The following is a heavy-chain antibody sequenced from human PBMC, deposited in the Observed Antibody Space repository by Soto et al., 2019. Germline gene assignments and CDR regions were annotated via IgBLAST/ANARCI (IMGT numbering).Heavy chain of an antibody. CDR1: GFTFSSYA. D-gene: IGHD3-16*02. V-gene: IGHV3-23*01. CDR3: AKDRIHLGELSYNWFDP. CDR2: ISGSGGST. Sequence: GESLKISCAASGFTFSSYAMSWVRQAPGKGLEWVSAISGSGGSTYYADSVKGRFTISRDNSKNTLYLQMNSLRAEDTAVYYCAKDRIHLGELSYNWFDPWGQGTLVNVSS. J-gene: IGHJ5*02.